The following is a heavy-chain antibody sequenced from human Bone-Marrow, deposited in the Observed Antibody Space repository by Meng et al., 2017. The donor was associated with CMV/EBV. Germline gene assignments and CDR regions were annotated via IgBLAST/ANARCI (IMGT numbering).Heavy chain of an antibody. Sequence: ASVKVSCKTSGYTFTSYAMYWVRQAPGQRLEWMGWISAYNGNTNYAQKLQGRVTMTTDTSTSTAYMELRSLRSDDTAVYYCARDSLVKFDYWGQGTLVTVSS. CDR1: GYTFTSYA. D-gene: IGHD3-16*02. CDR3: ARDSLVKFDY. V-gene: IGHV1-18*01. CDR2: ISAYNGNT. J-gene: IGHJ4*02.